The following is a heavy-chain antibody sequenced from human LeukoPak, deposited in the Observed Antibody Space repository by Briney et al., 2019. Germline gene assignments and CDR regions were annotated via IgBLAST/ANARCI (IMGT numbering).Heavy chain of an antibody. V-gene: IGHV4-31*03. Sequence: SETLSLTCTVSGGSISSGGYYWSWIRQHPGKGLEWIGYIYYSGSTYYNPSLKSRVTISVDTSKNQFSLKLSSLTAADTAVYFCAGGGWSFDAFDFWGQGTTVTVSS. CDR3: AGGGWSFDAFDF. J-gene: IGHJ3*01. D-gene: IGHD6-19*01. CDR2: IYYSGST. CDR1: GGSISSGGYY.